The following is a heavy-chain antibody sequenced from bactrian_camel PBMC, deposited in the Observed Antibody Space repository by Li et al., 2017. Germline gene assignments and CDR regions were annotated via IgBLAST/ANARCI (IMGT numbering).Heavy chain of an antibody. CDR1: GFTFDDYD. D-gene: IGHD2*01. CDR2: LSRDGST. V-gene: IGHV3S63*01. Sequence: VQLVESGGGSVQAGGSLRLSCTASGFTFDDYDMGWYRQAPGNECELVSYLSRDGSTYYADSVKGRFTISQDKVANTVYLQMNSLKAEDTAVYYCAAARNFLLPEPPGGCGSHRWGYWGQGTQVTVS. CDR3: AAARNFLLPEPPGGCGSHRWGY. J-gene: IGHJ6*01.